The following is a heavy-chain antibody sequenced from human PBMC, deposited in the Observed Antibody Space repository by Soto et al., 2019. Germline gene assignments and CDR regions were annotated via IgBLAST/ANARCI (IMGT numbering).Heavy chain of an antibody. CDR3: ARDRGRINYYYGMDL. Sequence: EVQLVESGGGLVQPGGSLRLSCAASGFTVSSNYMSWVRQAPGKGLEWVSLIYSGDNTYHADSVKGRFTISRDNSKNTLYLQMNILRAEDTAVYYCARDRGRINYYYGMDLWGQGTTVTVSS. CDR1: GFTVSSNY. D-gene: IGHD3-3*02. CDR2: IYSGDNT. V-gene: IGHV3-66*01. J-gene: IGHJ6*02.